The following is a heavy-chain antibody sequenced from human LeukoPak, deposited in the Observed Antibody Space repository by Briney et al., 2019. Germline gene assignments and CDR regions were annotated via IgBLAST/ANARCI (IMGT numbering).Heavy chain of an antibody. V-gene: IGHV1-2*02. CDR1: GYIFTGYF. Sequence: ASVKVSCKASGYIFTGYFMHWVRQAPGQGLEWMGWINPNSDVTNSPQKFQGRVTMTRDMSISTVYMELSRLRSDDTAVYYCARGYSGYDLHFDHWGQGTLVTVSS. CDR3: ARGYSGYDLHFDH. J-gene: IGHJ4*02. CDR2: INPNSDVT. D-gene: IGHD5-12*01.